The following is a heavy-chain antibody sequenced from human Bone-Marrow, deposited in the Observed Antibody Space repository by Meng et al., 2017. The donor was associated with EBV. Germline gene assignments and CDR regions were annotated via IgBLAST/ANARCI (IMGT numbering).Heavy chain of an antibody. J-gene: IGHJ4*02. Sequence: QVHLTEPGPCLLKPSGTLSLTCAVSGASIDSSDWWTWVRQAPGKGLEWIGEIHHSGTTNCNPSLESRVTISIDKSDNQFSLKLTSVTAADTAVYYCARGLGGHYPTMEYWGQGTLVTVSS. CDR1: GASIDSSDW. D-gene: IGHD3-22*01. V-gene: IGHV4-4*02. CDR2: IHHSGTT. CDR3: ARGLGGHYPTMEY.